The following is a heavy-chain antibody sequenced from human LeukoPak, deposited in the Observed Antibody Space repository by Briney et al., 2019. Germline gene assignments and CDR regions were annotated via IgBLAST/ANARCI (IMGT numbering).Heavy chain of an antibody. J-gene: IGHJ2*01. CDR3: ARDLRAGGTWSYGVYFDL. Sequence: GGSLRLSCAASTLTFSDYSMSWVRQAPGRGLEWVANIKEDGSEEDYVDSVKGRFTISRDNAKNSVYLQLNSLTPEDTAVYYCARDLRAGGTWSYGVYFDLWGRGTLVTVSS. CDR1: TLTFSDYS. V-gene: IGHV3-7*01. CDR2: IKEDGSEE. D-gene: IGHD4-17*01.